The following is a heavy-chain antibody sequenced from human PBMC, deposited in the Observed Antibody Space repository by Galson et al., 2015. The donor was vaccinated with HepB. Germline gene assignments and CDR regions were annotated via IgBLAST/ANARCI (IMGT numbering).Heavy chain of an antibody. V-gene: IGHV4-59*01. CDR1: GGSISSYY. Sequence: ETLSLTCTVSGGSISSYYWSWIRQPPGKGLEWIGYIYYSGSTNYNPSLKSRVTISVDTSKNQFSLKLSSVTAADTAVYYCAREGLNSSGWYLDAFDIWGQGTMVTVSS. CDR2: IYYSGST. CDR3: AREGLNSSGWYLDAFDI. J-gene: IGHJ3*02. D-gene: IGHD6-19*01.